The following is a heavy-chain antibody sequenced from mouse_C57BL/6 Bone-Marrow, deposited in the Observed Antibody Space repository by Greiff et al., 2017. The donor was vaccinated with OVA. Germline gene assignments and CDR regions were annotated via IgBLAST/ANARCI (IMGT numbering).Heavy chain of an antibody. V-gene: IGHV1-81*01. CDR1: GYTFTSYG. Sequence: VQLQESGAELARPGASVKLSCKASGYTFTSYGISWVKQRTGQGLEWIGEIYPRSGNTYYNEKFKGKATLTADKSSSTAYMELRSLTSEDSAVYFCASGRSPFAYWGQGTLVTVSA. J-gene: IGHJ3*01. CDR3: ASGRSPFAY. D-gene: IGHD1-1*01. CDR2: IYPRSGNT.